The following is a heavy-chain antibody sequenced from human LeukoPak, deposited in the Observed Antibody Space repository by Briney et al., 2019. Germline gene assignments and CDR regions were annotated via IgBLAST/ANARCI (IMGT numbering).Heavy chain of an antibody. D-gene: IGHD6-13*01. CDR2: IKQDGSEK. Sequence: GGSPRLSCAASEFIFSGYWMNWVRQAPGKGLEWVANIKQDGSEKQYVDSVRGRFTISRDNAKNSLYLQMNSLRVEDTAVYYCARDGFVGAADYWGQGTLVTVSS. CDR3: ARDGFVGAADY. J-gene: IGHJ4*02. V-gene: IGHV3-7*01. CDR1: EFIFSGYW.